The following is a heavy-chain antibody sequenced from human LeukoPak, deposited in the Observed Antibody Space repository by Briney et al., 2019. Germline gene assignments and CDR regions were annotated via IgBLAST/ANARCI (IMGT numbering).Heavy chain of an antibody. CDR1: GGSISDYY. J-gene: IGHJ3*01. CDR3: ARRFRTSGTLHHDAYDV. V-gene: IGHV4-4*09. CDR2: IFGNVSP. D-gene: IGHD3-3*01. Sequence: SETLSLTCTVSGGSISDYYWGWIRHPPGKGLEGIGHIFGNVSPDYNPSLKSRDTITTDTSKNQFSLQLSSVTAADTAMYFCARRFRTSGTLHHDAYDVWGQGTVVTVSS.